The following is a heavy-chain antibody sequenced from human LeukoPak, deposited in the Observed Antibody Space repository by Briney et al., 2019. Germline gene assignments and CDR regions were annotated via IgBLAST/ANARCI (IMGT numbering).Heavy chain of an antibody. CDR2: IYYSGNT. D-gene: IGHD3-10*01. Sequence: PSSTLSLPCTVPGGSVRRYYWNWVRQPPGKGLHWIGYIYYSGNTNYNPSLKSRVTISVDTSKNQFSLKLSSVTAADTAVYYCATDNSYGSGSYYTWGQGTLVTVSS. CDR3: ATDNSYGSGSYYT. J-gene: IGHJ4*02. V-gene: IGHV4-59*02. CDR1: GGSVRRYY.